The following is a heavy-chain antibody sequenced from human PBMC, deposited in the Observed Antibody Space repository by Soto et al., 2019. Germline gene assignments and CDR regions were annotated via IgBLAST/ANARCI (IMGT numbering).Heavy chain of an antibody. Sequence: QIQMVQSGAEIKEPGASVKVSCKTSGYIFVDYGIDWVRQAPGQDLQWMGWIGAYHTQTKYTPQFQGRVTITSDTSARTVFMELRSVRFDDTVTLYCVIHDDGLSLIHWGPGSRVTVSS. V-gene: IGHV1-18*04. J-gene: IGHJ4*02. D-gene: IGHD3-16*01. CDR3: VIHDDGLSLIH. CDR2: IGAYHTQT. CDR1: GYIFVDYG.